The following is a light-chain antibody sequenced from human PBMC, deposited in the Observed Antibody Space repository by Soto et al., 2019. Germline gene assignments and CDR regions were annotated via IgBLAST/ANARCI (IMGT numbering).Light chain of an antibody. CDR2: GNS. CDR3: QSYDSSLSGCV. CDR1: SSNIGAGYD. V-gene: IGLV1-40*01. J-gene: IGLJ2*01. Sequence: HSVLTQPPSVSGAPGQRVTISCTGSSSNIGAGYDVHWYQQLPGTAPKLLIYGNSNRPSGVPDRFSGSKSGTSASLAITGLQAEDEADYYCQSYDSSLSGCVFGGGTQLTVL.